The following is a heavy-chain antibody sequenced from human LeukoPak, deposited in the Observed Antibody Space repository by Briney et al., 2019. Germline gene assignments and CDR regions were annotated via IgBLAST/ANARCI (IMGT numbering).Heavy chain of an antibody. D-gene: IGHD6-19*01. CDR2: ISSSSSYI. CDR1: GFTFSSYA. CDR3: AGEEVAVAGADY. Sequence: GGSLRLSCAASGFTFSSYAMSGVRQAPGKGLEWVSSISSSSSYIYYADSVKGRFTISRDNAKNSLYLQMNSLRAEDTAVYYCAGEEVAVAGADYWGQGTLVTVSS. J-gene: IGHJ4*02. V-gene: IGHV3-21*01.